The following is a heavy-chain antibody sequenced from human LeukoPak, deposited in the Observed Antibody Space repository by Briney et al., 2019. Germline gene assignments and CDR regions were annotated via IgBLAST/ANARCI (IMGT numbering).Heavy chain of an antibody. CDR3: ASGFGSSSTFDY. J-gene: IGHJ4*02. Sequence: SDTLSLTCTVSGGSISSGGYDWSWIRQHPGKGLEWIGYIYYSGSTYYNPSLKSRVTISVDTSKNQFSLKLSSVTAADTAVYYCASGFGSSSTFDYWGQGTLVTVSS. D-gene: IGHD1-26*01. V-gene: IGHV4-31*03. CDR1: GGSISSGGYD. CDR2: IYYSGST.